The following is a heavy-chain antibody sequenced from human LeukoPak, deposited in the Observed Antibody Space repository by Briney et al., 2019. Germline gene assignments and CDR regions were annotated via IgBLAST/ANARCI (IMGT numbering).Heavy chain of an antibody. Sequence: GESLKISCKGSGYSFTSYWISWVRQMPGKGLEWMGRIDPSDSYTNYSPSFQGHVTTSADKSISTAYLQWSSLKASDTAMYYCARHDRAPRWFDPWGQGTLVTVSS. D-gene: IGHD1-14*01. CDR1: GYSFTSYW. V-gene: IGHV5-10-1*01. J-gene: IGHJ5*02. CDR3: ARHDRAPRWFDP. CDR2: IDPSDSYT.